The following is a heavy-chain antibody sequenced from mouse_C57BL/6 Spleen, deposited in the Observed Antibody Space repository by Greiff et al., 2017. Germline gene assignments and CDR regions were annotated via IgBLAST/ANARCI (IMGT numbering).Heavy chain of an antibody. J-gene: IGHJ2*01. CDR3: ARSYGKEGYFDY. V-gene: IGHV1-61*01. CDR1: GYTFTSYW. Sequence: VQLQQPGAELVRPGSSVKLSCKASGYTFTSYWMDWVKQRPGQGLEWIGNIYPSDSETHYNQKFKDKATLTVDKSSSTAYMQLSSLTSEDSAVYYCARSYGKEGYFDYWGQGTTLTVSS. D-gene: IGHD2-1*01. CDR2: IYPSDSET.